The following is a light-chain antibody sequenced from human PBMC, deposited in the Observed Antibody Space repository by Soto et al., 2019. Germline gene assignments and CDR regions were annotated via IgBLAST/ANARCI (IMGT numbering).Light chain of an antibody. CDR1: RGISSSY. J-gene: IGKJ2*01. CDR3: QQYGASPPYT. V-gene: IGKV3-20*01. Sequence: EIVLTQSPGTLSLSPGESTTLSCRASRGISSSYLARYQQKPGQAPRLLIYAASTRATGIPDRFRGSGSATDFTLTISRLEPEDSAVYYCQQYGASPPYTFGQGTKLEIK. CDR2: AAS.